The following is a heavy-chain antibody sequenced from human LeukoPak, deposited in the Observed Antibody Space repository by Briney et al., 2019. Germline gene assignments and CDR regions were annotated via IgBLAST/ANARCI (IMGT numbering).Heavy chain of an antibody. J-gene: IGHJ6*02. D-gene: IGHD2-21*01. CDR2: ISSSSSTI. V-gene: IGHV3-48*01. Sequence: GGSLRLSCVASGFTFSSHGMNWVRQAPGKGLEWISYISSSSSTIYYADSVKGRFTISRDNAKNSLYLQMNSLRAEDTAVYYCARITYCGGDCYYYGMDVWGQGTTVTVSS. CDR3: ARITYCGGDCYYYGMDV. CDR1: GFTFSSHG.